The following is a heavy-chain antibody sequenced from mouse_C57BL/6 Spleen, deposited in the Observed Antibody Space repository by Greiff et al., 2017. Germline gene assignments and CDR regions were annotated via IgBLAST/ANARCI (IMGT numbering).Heavy chain of an antibody. D-gene: IGHD2-1*01. CDR3: ARSCGNYFPFAY. V-gene: IGHV1-69*01. CDR2: IDPSDSYT. Sequence: VQLQQPGAELVMPGASVTLSCKASGYTFTSYWMHWVKQRPGQGLEWIGEIDPSDSYTNYNQKFKGKSTLTVDKSSSTAYMQLSSLTSEDSAVYYCARSCGNYFPFAYWCQGTLVTVSA. CDR1: GYTFTSYW. J-gene: IGHJ3*01.